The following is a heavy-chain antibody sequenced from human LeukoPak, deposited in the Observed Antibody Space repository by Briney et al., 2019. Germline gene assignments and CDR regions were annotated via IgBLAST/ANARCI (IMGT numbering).Heavy chain of an antibody. CDR1: GFTFSTYS. CDR2: ITSSSSYI. Sequence: TGGSLRLSCAASGFTFSTYSMTWVRQAPGKGLEWVSSITSSSSYIYYADSLKGRFTISRDNAKSSLYLQMNSLRAEDTALYYCARHRTASDYWGQGTLVTVSS. V-gene: IGHV3-21*01. J-gene: IGHJ4*02. D-gene: IGHD3-16*02. CDR3: ARHRTASDY.